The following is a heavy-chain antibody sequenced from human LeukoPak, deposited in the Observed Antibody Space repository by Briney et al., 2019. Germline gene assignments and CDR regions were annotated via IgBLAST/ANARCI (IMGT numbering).Heavy chain of an antibody. D-gene: IGHD2-2*01. CDR3: ARKGRYCSSTNCPFDY. CDR2: IYPGDSDT. V-gene: IGHV5-51*01. Sequence: GESLKISCKGSGYCFTNYWIGWVRLMPGKGLELMGIIYPGDSDTRYSPSFQGQVTISADKSISIAYLQWSSLKASDTAMYYCARKGRYCSSTNCPFDYWGQGTLVTVSS. CDR1: GYCFTNYW. J-gene: IGHJ4*02.